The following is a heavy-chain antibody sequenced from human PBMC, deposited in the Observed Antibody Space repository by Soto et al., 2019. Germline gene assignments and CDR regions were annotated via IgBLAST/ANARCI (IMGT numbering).Heavy chain of an antibody. D-gene: IGHD2-2*02. CDR3: ARTTDVVVPAAKPYYYYNMDV. CDR1: GFTFSSYA. CDR2: ISYDGSNK. Sequence: GGSLTLSCAASGFTFSSYAMHWVRQAPGKGLEWVAFISYDGSNKYYADSVKGRFTISRDSSKNTLYLQMNSLRAEDTAVYYCARTTDVVVPAAKPYYYYNMDVWGQGTTVTVSS. V-gene: IGHV3-30-3*01. J-gene: IGHJ6*02.